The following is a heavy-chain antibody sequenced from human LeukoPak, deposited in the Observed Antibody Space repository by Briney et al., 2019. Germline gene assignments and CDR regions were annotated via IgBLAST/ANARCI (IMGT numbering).Heavy chain of an antibody. CDR2: IIPIFGTA. V-gene: IGHV1-69*05. J-gene: IGHJ6*03. CDR3: ARSIVVVPAAKDYYYYMDV. Sequence: SVKVSCKASGGTFSSYAISWVRQAPGQGLEWMGGIIPIFGTANYAQKFQGRVTITTDESTSTAYMELSSLRSEDTAVYYCARSIVVVPAAKDYYYYMDVWGKGTTVTVSS. D-gene: IGHD2-2*01. CDR1: GGTFSSYA.